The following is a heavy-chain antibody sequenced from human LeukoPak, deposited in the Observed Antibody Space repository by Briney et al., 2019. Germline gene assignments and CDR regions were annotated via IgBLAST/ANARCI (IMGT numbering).Heavy chain of an antibody. CDR2: ISYDGGNK. CDR1: GFTFTSYA. D-gene: IGHD2-2*03. CDR3: AGELDIVVVPAAKPPYYYYGMGV. Sequence: PGGSLRLSCAVSGFTFTSYAMHWVRQAPGKGLEWVAVISYDGGNKYYAESVKGGFTISRDTSNNTLYLQMNSLRDENTAVYYCAGELDIVVVPAAKPPYYYYGMGVWGQGTTVTVSS. V-gene: IGHV3-30*04. J-gene: IGHJ6*02.